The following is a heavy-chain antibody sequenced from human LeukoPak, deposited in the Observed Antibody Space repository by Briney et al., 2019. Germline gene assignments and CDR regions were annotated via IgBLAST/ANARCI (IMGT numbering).Heavy chain of an antibody. V-gene: IGHV1-69*05. Sequence: SVKVSCKASGGTFSSYAISWVRQAPGQGLEWMGRIIPTFGTANYAQKFQGRVTITTDESTSTAYMELSSLRSEDTAVYYCARAYYYDSSGYRAEYFQHWGQGTLVTVSS. CDR1: GGTFSSYA. J-gene: IGHJ1*01. CDR3: ARAYYYDSSGYRAEYFQH. CDR2: IIPTFGTA. D-gene: IGHD3-22*01.